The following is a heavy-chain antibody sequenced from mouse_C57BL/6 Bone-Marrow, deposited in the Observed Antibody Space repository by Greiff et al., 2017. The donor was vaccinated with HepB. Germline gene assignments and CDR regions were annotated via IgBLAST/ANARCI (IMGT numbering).Heavy chain of an antibody. CDR3: ARHEEGRYYYGSSYDY. J-gene: IGHJ2*01. CDR1: GYTFTEYT. D-gene: IGHD1-1*01. CDR2: FYPGSGSI. Sequence: QVQLQQSGAELVKPGASVKLSCKASGYTFTEYTIHWVKQRSGQGLEWIGWFYPGSGSIKYNEKFKDKATLTADKSSSTVYMELSRLTSEDSAVYFCARHEEGRYYYGSSYDYWGQGTTLTVSS. V-gene: IGHV1-62-2*01.